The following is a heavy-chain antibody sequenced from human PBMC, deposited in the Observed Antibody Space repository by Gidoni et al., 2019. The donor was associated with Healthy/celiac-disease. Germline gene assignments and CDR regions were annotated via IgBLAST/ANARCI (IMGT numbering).Heavy chain of an antibody. CDR3: ARGTPMRCTNGVCYTGCAFDI. V-gene: IGHV3-66*01. CDR2: IYSGGST. J-gene: IGHJ3*02. CDR1: GFTVSSNY. Sequence: EVQLVESGGGLVQPGGSLRLSCAASGFTVSSNYMSWVRQAPGKGLEWVSVIYSGGSTYYADSVKGRFTISRDNSKNTLYLQMNSLRAEDTAVYYCARGTPMRCTNGVCYTGCAFDIWGQGTMVTVSS. D-gene: IGHD2-8*01.